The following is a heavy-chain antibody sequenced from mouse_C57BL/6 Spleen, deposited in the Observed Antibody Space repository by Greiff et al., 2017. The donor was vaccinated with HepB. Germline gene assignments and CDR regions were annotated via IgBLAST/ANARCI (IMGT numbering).Heavy chain of an antibody. D-gene: IGHD4-1*01. CDR2: IYPGSGST. J-gene: IGHJ3*01. Sequence: VQLQQSGAELVKPGASVKMSCKASGYTFTSYWITWVKQRPGQGLEWIGDIYPGSGSTNYNEKFKSKATLTVDTSSSTAYMQLSSLTSEDSAVYYCAREVANWDWFAYWGQGTLVTVSA. CDR3: AREVANWDWFAY. V-gene: IGHV1-55*01. CDR1: GYTFTSYW.